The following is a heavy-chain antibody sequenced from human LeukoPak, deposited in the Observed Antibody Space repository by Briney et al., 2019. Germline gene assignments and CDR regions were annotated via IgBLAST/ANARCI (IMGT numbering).Heavy chain of an antibody. CDR2: ISSDGTSK. J-gene: IGHJ4*02. D-gene: IGHD1-26*01. CDR1: GFTFSSYA. V-gene: IGHV3-30-3*01. CDR3: ARDRHSGSFYGYFDY. Sequence: PGGSLRLSCAASGFTFSSYAMHWVRQAPGKGLEWVAVISSDGTSKHYADSVKGRFTISRDDSKSTLYLQMSSLRAEDTAVYFCARDRHSGSFYGYFDYWGQGTLVTVSS.